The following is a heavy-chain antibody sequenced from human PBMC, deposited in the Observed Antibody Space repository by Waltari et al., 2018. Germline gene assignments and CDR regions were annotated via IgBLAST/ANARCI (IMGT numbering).Heavy chain of an antibody. D-gene: IGHD3-22*01. Sequence: HVQLQESGPGLVRPSETLSLTCTVSGDVLGDDYCTWIRQAPGKGLEWIAYLRNTGATKCTPSLESRVTISAVTSKKQFSLRLTSVTAADTAIYYCARLPKKYYDSLGWGFFDYWGQGILVTVSS. CDR2: LRNTGAT. CDR3: ARLPKKYYDSLGWGFFDY. CDR1: GDVLGDDY. V-gene: IGHV4-59*08. J-gene: IGHJ4*02.